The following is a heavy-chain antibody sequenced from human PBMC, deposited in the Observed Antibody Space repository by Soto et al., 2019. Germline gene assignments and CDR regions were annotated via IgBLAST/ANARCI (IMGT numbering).Heavy chain of an antibody. D-gene: IGHD3-10*01. V-gene: IGHV3-43*01. J-gene: IGHJ1*01. CDR2: ISWDGGST. Sequence: PGGSLRLSCAASGFTFDDYTMHWVRQAPGKGLEWVSLISWDGGSTYYADSVKGRFTISRDNSKNSLYLQMNSLRTEDTALYYCAKDINPGAAEYFQHWGQGTLVTVSS. CDR1: GFTFDDYT. CDR3: AKDINPGAAEYFQH.